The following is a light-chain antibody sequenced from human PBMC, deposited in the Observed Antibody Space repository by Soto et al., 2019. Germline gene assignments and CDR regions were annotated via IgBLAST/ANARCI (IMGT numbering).Light chain of an antibody. CDR2: GAS. Sequence: EIVMTQSPATLSVSPEERATLSCRASQSVSSNLAWYQQKPGQAPRLLIYGASARATGIPVRFSGSGSGTEFTLTISSLQSEDFAVYDCQQYNNWPRTFGQGTKVDIK. V-gene: IGKV3-15*01. CDR1: QSVSSN. J-gene: IGKJ1*01. CDR3: QQYNNWPRT.